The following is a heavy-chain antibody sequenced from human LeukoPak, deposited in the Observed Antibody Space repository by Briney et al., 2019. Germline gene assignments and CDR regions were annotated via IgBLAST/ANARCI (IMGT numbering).Heavy chain of an antibody. Sequence: ASVKVSCKASGYTFTVYHMHWVRQAPGQGLEWMGIINPSDGSTTYAQKFQGRVSITRDMSTSTIYMELSSLRSDDTAVYYCARSVTIFGVATLGYWGQGTLVTVSS. CDR1: GYTFTVYH. D-gene: IGHD3-3*01. CDR3: ARSVTIFGVATLGY. V-gene: IGHV1-46*01. J-gene: IGHJ4*02. CDR2: INPSDGST.